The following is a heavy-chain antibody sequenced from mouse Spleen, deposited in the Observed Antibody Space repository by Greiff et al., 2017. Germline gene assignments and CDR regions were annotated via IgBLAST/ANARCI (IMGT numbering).Heavy chain of an antibody. CDR2: ISSGGSYT. J-gene: IGHJ3*01. D-gene: IGHD2-1*01. Sequence: EVMLVESGGGLVKPGGSLKLSCAASGFTFSSYAMSWVRQTPEKRLEWVATISSGGSYTYYPDSVKGRFTISRDNAKNTLYLQLSSLRSEDTAMYLCAYDNCALFAFWGRETLVTVST. V-gene: IGHV5-9-1*01. CDR1: GFTFSSYA. CDR3: AYDNCALFAF.